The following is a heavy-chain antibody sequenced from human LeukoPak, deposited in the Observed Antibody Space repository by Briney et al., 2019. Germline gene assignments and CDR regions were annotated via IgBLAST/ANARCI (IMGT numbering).Heavy chain of an antibody. D-gene: IGHD1-26*01. CDR3: AKGEWEQPIDY. V-gene: IGHV3-48*01. J-gene: IGHJ4*02. CDR1: GFTFSSYS. Sequence: GGSLRLSCAASGFTFSSYSMNWVRQAPGKGLEWVSYISSSSSTIYYADSVKGRFTISRDNSKNTLYLQMNSLRAEDTAVYYCAKGEWEQPIDYWGQGTLVTVSS. CDR2: ISSSSSTI.